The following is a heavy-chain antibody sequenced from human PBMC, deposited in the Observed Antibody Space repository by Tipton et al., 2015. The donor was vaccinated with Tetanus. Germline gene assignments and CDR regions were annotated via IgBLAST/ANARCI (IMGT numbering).Heavy chain of an antibody. CDR1: DGSFNAYY. Sequence: TLSLTCGVSDGSFNAYYWSWIRQTPGKGLEWIGEVNQSGSTKYNPSFNSRAAISVDTSKSQFSLRVRSVTAADTAVYYCARGRTMSGVVAPFDLWGQGTQATVSS. V-gene: IGHV4-34*01. J-gene: IGHJ4*02. CDR3: ARGRTMSGVVAPFDL. D-gene: IGHD3-3*01. CDR2: VNQSGST.